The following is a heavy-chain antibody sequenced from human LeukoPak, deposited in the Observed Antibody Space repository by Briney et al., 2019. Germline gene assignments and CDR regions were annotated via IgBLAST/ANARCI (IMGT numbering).Heavy chain of an antibody. CDR1: GFTFSNYW. D-gene: IGHD5-12*01. CDR3: AKLGYSGYVGSESY. Sequence: GGSLRLSCAVSGFTFSNYWMSWVRQAPGKGLEWVAKIKQDESEIYYVDSVKGRFTISRDNAKNSLYLQMNSLRAEDTAVYYCAKLGYSGYVGSESYWGQGTLVTVS. J-gene: IGHJ4*02. V-gene: IGHV3-7*03. CDR2: IKQDESEI.